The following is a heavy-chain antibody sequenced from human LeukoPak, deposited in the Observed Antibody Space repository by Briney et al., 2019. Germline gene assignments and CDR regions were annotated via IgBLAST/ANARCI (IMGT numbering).Heavy chain of an antibody. V-gene: IGHV3-23*01. CDR2: ISGSGGST. CDR3: AKDLTMAIVVVVAAPSFDY. D-gene: IGHD2-15*01. Sequence: GGSLRLSCAASGFTFSSYAMRWVRQAPGKGLEWVSAISGSGGSTYYADSVKGRFTISRDNSKNTLYLQMNSLRAEDTAVYYCAKDLTMAIVVVVAAPSFDYWGQGTLVTVSS. CDR1: GFTFSSYA. J-gene: IGHJ4*02.